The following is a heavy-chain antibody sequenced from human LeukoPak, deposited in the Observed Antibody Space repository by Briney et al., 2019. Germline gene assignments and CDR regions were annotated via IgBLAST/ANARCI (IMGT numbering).Heavy chain of an antibody. CDR3: ARGERGRRSFDP. V-gene: IGHV1-8*03. D-gene: IGHD3-16*01. CDR2: MNPNSGNT. CDR1: GYTFTSYD. Sequence: ASVKVSCKASGYTFTSYDINWVRQATGQGLEWMGWMNPNSGNTGYAQKFQGRVTITRNTSISTAYMELSRLRSDDTAVYYCARGERGRRSFDPWGQGTLVTVSS. J-gene: IGHJ5*02.